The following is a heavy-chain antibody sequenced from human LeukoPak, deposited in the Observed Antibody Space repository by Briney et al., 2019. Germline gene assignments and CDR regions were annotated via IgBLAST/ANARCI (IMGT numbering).Heavy chain of an antibody. V-gene: IGHV3-48*03. Sequence: GGSLRLSCAASGFTFSSYEMNWVRQAPGKGLEWVSYISSSGSTIYYADSVKGRFTISRDNAKNSLYLQMNSLRAEDTAVYYCASGYDSYYYYYMDVWGKGTTVTISS. J-gene: IGHJ6*03. CDR2: ISSSGSTI. CDR1: GFTFSSYE. D-gene: IGHD5-12*01. CDR3: ASGYDSYYYYYMDV.